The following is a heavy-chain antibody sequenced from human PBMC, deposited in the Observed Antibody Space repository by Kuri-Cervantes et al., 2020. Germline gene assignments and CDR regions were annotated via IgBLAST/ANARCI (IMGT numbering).Heavy chain of an antibody. CDR2: IYYSGST. CDR1: GGSISRYY. V-gene: IGHV4-59*01. D-gene: IGHD2-2*01. Sequence: GSLRLSCTVSGGSISRYYWSWIRQPPGKGLEWIGYIYYSGSTDYNPSLKSRVTISVDTSKNQFSLKLTSVTAADTAVYYCARGRSTARYYYYYYYMDVWGKGTTVTVSS. CDR3: ARGRSTARYYYYYYYMDV. J-gene: IGHJ6*03.